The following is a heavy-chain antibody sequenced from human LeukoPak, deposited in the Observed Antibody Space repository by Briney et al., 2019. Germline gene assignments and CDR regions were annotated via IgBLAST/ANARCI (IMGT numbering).Heavy chain of an antibody. CDR2: ISSNGGST. CDR3: ARKLYDSSGYYDY. CDR1: GFTFSSYA. Sequence: GGSLRLSCAASGFTFSSYAMHWVRQAPGKGLEYVSAISSNGGSTYYANSVKGRFTISRDNSKNTLYLQMGSLRAEDMAVYYCARKLYDSSGYYDYWGQGTLVTVSS. J-gene: IGHJ4*02. D-gene: IGHD3-22*01. V-gene: IGHV3-64*01.